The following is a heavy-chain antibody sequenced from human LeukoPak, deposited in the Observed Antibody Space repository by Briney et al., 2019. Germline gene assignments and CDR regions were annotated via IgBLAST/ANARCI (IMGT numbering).Heavy chain of an antibody. CDR3: ARGVNGNSDY. CDR1: GFTFSDYY. J-gene: IGHJ4*02. CDR2: ISGSSTYT. Sequence: PGGSLRLSCASSGFTFSDYYMSWIRQAPGKGLEWVSHISGSSTYTNYADSVKGRFTISRDNANNSLYLQMNSLTAEDTAVYYCARGVNGNSDYWGQGTLVTVSS. D-gene: IGHD2-8*01. V-gene: IGHV3-11*06.